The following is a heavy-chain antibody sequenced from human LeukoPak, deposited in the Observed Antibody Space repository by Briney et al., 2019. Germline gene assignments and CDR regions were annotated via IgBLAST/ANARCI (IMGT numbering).Heavy chain of an antibody. CDR3: ARGPNPRLLWFGELRDNWFDP. Sequence: ASVKVSCKASGYTFTGYYMHWVRQAPGQGLEWMGWINPNCGGTNYAQKFQGRVTMTRDTSISTAYMELSRLRSDDTAVYYCARGPNPRLLWFGELRDNWFDPRGQGTLVTVSS. CDR1: GYTFTGYY. CDR2: INPNCGGT. V-gene: IGHV1-2*02. J-gene: IGHJ5*02. D-gene: IGHD3-10*01.